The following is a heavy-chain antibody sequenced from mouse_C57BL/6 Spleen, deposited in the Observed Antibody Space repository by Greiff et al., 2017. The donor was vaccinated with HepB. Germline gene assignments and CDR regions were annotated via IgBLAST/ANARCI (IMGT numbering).Heavy chain of an antibody. CDR3: ARYYGSSYWYFDV. V-gene: IGHV1-54*01. CDR2: INPGSGGT. J-gene: IGHJ1*03. CDR1: GYAFTNYL. D-gene: IGHD1-1*01. Sequence: QVQLQQSGAELVRPGTSVKVSCKASGYAFTNYLIEWVKQRPGQGLEWIGVINPGSGGTNYNEKFKGKATLTADKSSSTAYMQRSSLTSEDSAVYFCARYYGSSYWYFDVWGTGTTVTVSS.